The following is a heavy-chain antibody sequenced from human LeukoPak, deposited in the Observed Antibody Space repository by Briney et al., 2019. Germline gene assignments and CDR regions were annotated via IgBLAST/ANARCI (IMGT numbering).Heavy chain of an antibody. D-gene: IGHD2-2*01. CDR2: IYSSGST. CDR1: GLTVRTSS. Sequence: PGGSLRLSCATSGLTVRTSSMSWVRQAPGKGLEWVAVIYSSGSTYYEDSVNGRCTISRDTSKSSMYLQMDHLRAEDTAVYYCASVREYCINSNCYEYFQDWGQGT. J-gene: IGHJ1*01. CDR3: ASVREYCINSNCYEYFQD. V-gene: IGHV3-53*01.